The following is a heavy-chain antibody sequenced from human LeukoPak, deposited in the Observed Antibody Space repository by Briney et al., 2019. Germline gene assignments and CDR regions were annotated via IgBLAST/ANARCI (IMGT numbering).Heavy chain of an antibody. CDR1: GYSISSGYY. V-gene: IGHV4-38-2*02. Sequence: PSETLSLTCTVSGYSISSGYYWGWIRQPPGKGLEWIGSIYHSGSTYYNPSLKSRVTISVDTSKNQFSLKLSSVTAADTAVYYCARAIRYCSGGSCYWGLHDYWGQGTLVTVSS. CDR2: IYHSGST. D-gene: IGHD2-15*01. J-gene: IGHJ4*02. CDR3: ARAIRYCSGGSCYWGLHDY.